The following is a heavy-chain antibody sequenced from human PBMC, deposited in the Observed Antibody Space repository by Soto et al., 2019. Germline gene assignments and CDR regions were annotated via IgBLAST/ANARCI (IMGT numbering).Heavy chain of an antibody. CDR1: GYTFTSYA. V-gene: IGHV1-3*01. J-gene: IGHJ4*02. Sequence: ASVKVSCKASGYTFTSYAMHWVRQAPGQRLEWMGWINAGNGNTKYSQKFQGRVTITRDTSASTAYMELSSLRSEDTAVYYCAWGDIGFPYCSSTSCYFVYWGQGTLVTVSS. CDR3: AWGDIGFPYCSSTSCYFVY. CDR2: INAGNGNT. D-gene: IGHD2-2*01.